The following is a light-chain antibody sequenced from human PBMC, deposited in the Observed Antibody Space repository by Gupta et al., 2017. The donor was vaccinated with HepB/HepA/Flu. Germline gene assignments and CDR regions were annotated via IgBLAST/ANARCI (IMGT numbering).Light chain of an antibody. Sequence: SVLTQPPSVSGAPGQRVTISCPGSYSNIGAGYDVHWYQQLPGTAPKLLIYGTSNRPSGVPDRFSGSKSGTSASLAITGLQAEDEADYYCQSYDSRLSGSRVFGGGTKLTVL. CDR2: GTS. CDR1: YSNIGAGYD. V-gene: IGLV1-40*01. J-gene: IGLJ3*02. CDR3: QSYDSRLSGSRV.